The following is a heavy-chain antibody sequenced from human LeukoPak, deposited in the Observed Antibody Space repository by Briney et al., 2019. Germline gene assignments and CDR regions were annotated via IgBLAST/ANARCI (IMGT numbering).Heavy chain of an antibody. D-gene: IGHD3-16*01. Sequence: GGSLRLSCAASGFTVSSNYMSWVRQAPGKGLEWVSVVYSGGSTYYADSVKGRFTISRDNSKNTLYLQMNSLRAEDTAVYYCARAVSGSSPSDYWGQGTLVTVS. CDR2: VYSGGST. V-gene: IGHV3-53*01. CDR1: GFTVSSNY. CDR3: ARAVSGSSPSDY. J-gene: IGHJ4*02.